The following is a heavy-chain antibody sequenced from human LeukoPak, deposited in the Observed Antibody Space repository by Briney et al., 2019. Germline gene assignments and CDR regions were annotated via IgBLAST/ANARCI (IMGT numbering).Heavy chain of an antibody. CDR3: ARDIGGSFYGRPFDY. CDR1: GFTFSSYS. V-gene: IGHV3-21*01. CDR2: VSSANNYI. D-gene: IGHD1-26*01. J-gene: IGHJ4*02. Sequence: KTGGSLRLSCAASGFTFSSYSMNWVRQAPGKGLEWVTSVSSANNYIYYTDSVKGRFTISRDNAKNSLYLQMNSLRAEDTAIYYCARDIGGSFYGRPFDYWGQGTLVTVSS.